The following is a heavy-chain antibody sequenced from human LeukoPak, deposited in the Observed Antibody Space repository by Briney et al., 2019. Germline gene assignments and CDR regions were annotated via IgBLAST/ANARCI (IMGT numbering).Heavy chain of an antibody. CDR1: GYTFSSYW. V-gene: IGHV5-51*01. Sequence: GESLKISCKGSGYTFSSYWIGWVRQMPGKGLEWIGIIYDSDTRYSPSFQGQVTISADKSISTAYLQWSSLKASDTAMYYCARLAYCSNDVCYSNYYYSMDVWGKGTTVTVSS. CDR2: IYDSDT. J-gene: IGHJ6*03. D-gene: IGHD2-8*01. CDR3: ARLAYCSNDVCYSNYYYSMDV.